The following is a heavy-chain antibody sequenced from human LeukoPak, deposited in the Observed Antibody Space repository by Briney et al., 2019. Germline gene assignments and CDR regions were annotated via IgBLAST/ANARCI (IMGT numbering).Heavy chain of an antibody. V-gene: IGHV3-43*01. CDR1: GFTFDDYT. CDR3: AKGGAGKRGGYYASSGYLDKPLDY. CDR2: ISWDGGST. D-gene: IGHD3-22*01. J-gene: IGHJ4*02. Sequence: GGSLRLSCAASGFTFDDYTMHWVRQAPGKGLEWVSLISWDGGSTYYADSVKGRFTISRDNSKNSLYLQMNSLRTEDTALYYCAKGGAGKRGGYYASSGYLDKPLDYWGQGTLVTVSS.